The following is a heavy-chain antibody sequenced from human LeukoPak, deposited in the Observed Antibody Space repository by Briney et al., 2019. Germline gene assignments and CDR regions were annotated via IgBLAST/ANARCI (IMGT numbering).Heavy chain of an antibody. CDR2: IHQDGSER. CDR1: GFTFSNYW. V-gene: IGHV3-7*03. Sequence: GGSLRLSCAASGFTFSNYWMSWVRQAPGKGPEWVANIHQDGSERYYVDSVKGRFTISRDDAKNSLYLQMDSLRAEDTAIYYCARDKVVGATYFDYWGQGTLVTVSS. D-gene: IGHD1-26*01. J-gene: IGHJ4*02. CDR3: ARDKVVGATYFDY.